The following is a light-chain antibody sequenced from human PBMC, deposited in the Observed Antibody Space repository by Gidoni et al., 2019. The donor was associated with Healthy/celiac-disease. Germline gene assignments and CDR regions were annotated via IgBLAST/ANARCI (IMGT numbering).Light chain of an antibody. Sequence: DIQMTHSPSSLSASVGDRVTITCRASQSISSYLNWYQQKPGKAPKLLIYAASSLQSGVPSRFSGSGSGTDFTLTISSLQHEDFATYYCQKSYSTPWTFGQGTKVEIK. J-gene: IGKJ1*01. V-gene: IGKV1-39*01. CDR3: QKSYSTPWT. CDR1: QSISSY. CDR2: AAS.